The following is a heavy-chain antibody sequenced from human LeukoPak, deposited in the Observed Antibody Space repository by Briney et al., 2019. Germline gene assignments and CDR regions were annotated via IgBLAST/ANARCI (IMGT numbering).Heavy chain of an antibody. D-gene: IGHD3-22*01. Sequence: ASVKASFTASGYTFTIFDINWVRQTPGQVLEWMGWMNPNSGNKGYAKRFQGRFTMTMNTSTSTAYMELTSLTSEDTAVYYCARGQKSSGYWLDHWGQGTLVTVSS. CDR1: GYTFTIFD. V-gene: IGHV1-8*01. J-gene: IGHJ5*02. CDR3: ARGQKSSGYWLDH. CDR2: MNPNSGNK.